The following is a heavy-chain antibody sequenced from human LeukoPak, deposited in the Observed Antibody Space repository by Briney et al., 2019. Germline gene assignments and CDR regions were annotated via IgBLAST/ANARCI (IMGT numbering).Heavy chain of an antibody. CDR3: ARAGYSSGWYAYDYYYGMDV. V-gene: IGHV4-59*01. Sequence: SETLSLTCTGSGGSISSYYWSWIRQPPGKGLEWIGYIYYSGSTNYNPSLKSRVTISVDTSKNQFSLKLSSVTAADTAVYYCARAGYSSGWYAYDYYYGMDVWGQGTTVTVSS. CDR1: GGSISSYY. CDR2: IYYSGST. J-gene: IGHJ6*02. D-gene: IGHD6-19*01.